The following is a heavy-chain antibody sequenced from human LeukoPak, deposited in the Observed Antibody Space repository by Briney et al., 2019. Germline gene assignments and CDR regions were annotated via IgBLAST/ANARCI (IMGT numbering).Heavy chain of an antibody. J-gene: IGHJ4*02. CDR1: GFTFSSYA. CDR2: IYVDGRT. Sequence: GGSLRLSCAASGFTFSSYAMSWVRQAPGKGLEWVSLIYVDGRTYYADSVKGRFTISRDNSKNTLYLQVNSLRAEDTAVYYCARRGDGGRSFDYWGQGTLVTVSS. D-gene: IGHD4-23*01. V-gene: IGHV3-53*01. CDR3: ARRGDGGRSFDY.